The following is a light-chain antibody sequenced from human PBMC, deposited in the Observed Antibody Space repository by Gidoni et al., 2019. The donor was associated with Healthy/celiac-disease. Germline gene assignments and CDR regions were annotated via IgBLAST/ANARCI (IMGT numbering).Light chain of an antibody. Sequence: DIQMTQSPSSLSASVGDRVTITCRASRSISSYLNWYQQKPGKAPKLLIYAASSLQSGVPSRFSGSGSGTDFTLTISSLQPEDFATYYCQQSYSTPPAFXGXTKVXIK. CDR1: RSISSY. CDR3: QQSYSTPPA. V-gene: IGKV1-39*01. CDR2: AAS. J-gene: IGKJ4*01.